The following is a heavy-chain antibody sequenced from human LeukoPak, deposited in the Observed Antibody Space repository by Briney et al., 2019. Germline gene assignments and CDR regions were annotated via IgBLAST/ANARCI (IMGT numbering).Heavy chain of an antibody. V-gene: IGHV3-7*01. CDR3: ARDPLEWAKRAFDI. Sequence: GGSLRLSCAASGFTLSNYWMTWVRQAPGKGLEWVANIKEDGSKRNYVDSVKGRFTISRDNAKNSLYLQMNSLRDEDTAVYYCARDPLEWAKRAFDIWGQGTVVSVSS. CDR2: IKEDGSKR. CDR1: GFTLSNYW. D-gene: IGHD3-3*01. J-gene: IGHJ3*02.